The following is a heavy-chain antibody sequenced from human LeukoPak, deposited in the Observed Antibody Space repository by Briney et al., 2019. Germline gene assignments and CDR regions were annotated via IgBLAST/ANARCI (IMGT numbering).Heavy chain of an antibody. V-gene: IGHV4-4*02. CDR1: GGSISSSNW. D-gene: IGHD3-3*01. Sequence: SETLSLTCAVSGGSISSSNWWSWVRPPPGKGLEWIGEIYHSGSTNYNPSLKSRVTISVDKSKNQFSLKLSSVTAADTAVYYCARWPLYYDFWSGYYIPPLEGYFDYWGQGTLVTVSS. CDR2: IYHSGST. CDR3: ARWPLYYDFWSGYYIPPLEGYFDY. J-gene: IGHJ4*02.